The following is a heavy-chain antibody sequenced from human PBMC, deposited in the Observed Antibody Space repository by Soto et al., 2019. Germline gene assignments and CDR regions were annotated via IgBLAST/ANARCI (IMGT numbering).Heavy chain of an antibody. CDR2: IRSKANSYAT. Sequence: GGSLRLSCAASGLTFSGSAMRWVRQASGKGLEWVGRIRSKANSYATAYAASVKGRFTISRDDSKNTAYLQMNSLKTEDTAVYYCTTEAPYSSGWYRDAFDIWGQGTMVTVSS. CDR3: TTEAPYSSGWYRDAFDI. D-gene: IGHD6-19*01. J-gene: IGHJ3*02. CDR1: GLTFSGSA. V-gene: IGHV3-73*01.